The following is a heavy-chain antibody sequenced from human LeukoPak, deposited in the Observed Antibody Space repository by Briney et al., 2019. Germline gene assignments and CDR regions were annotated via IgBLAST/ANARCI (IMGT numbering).Heavy chain of an antibody. CDR3: ARDSYYYDSSGYHGY. J-gene: IGHJ4*02. CDR2: IKQDGSEK. Sequence: QAGGSLRLSCAASGFTFSSYAMSWVRQAPGKGLEWVANIKQDGSEKYYVDSVKGRFTISRDNAKNSLYLQMNSLRAEDTAVYYCARDSYYYDSSGYHGYWGQGTLVTVSS. CDR1: GFTFSSYA. D-gene: IGHD3-22*01. V-gene: IGHV3-7*01.